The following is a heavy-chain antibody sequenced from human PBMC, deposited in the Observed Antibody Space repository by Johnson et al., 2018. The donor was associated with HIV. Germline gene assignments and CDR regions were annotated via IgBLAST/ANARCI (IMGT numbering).Heavy chain of an antibody. CDR2: ISYDGSNK. Sequence: QVQLVESGGGVVQPGRSLRLSCAASGFTFSSYAMHWVRQAPGKGLEWVAVISYDGSNKYYADSVKGRFPISRDNSKNTLYLQMNSLRAEDTAVYYCARPHIVVVTAGYAFDIWGQGTMVIVSS. D-gene: IGHD2-21*02. CDR1: GFTFSSYA. J-gene: IGHJ3*02. CDR3: ARPHIVVVTAGYAFDI. V-gene: IGHV3-30*04.